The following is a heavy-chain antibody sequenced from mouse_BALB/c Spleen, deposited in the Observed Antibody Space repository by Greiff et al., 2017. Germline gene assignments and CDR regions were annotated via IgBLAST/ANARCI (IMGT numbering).Heavy chain of an antibody. V-gene: IGHV3-2*02. CDR2: ISYSGST. CDR3: ARRDRYEGLDY. J-gene: IGHJ4*01. CDR1: GYSITSDYA. D-gene: IGHD2-14*01. Sequence: EVKLQESGPGLVKPSQSLSLTCTVTGYSITSDYAWNWIRQFPGNKLEWMGYISYSGSTSYNPSLKSRISITRDTSKNQFFLQLNSVTTEDTATYYCARRDRYEGLDYWGQGTSVTVSS.